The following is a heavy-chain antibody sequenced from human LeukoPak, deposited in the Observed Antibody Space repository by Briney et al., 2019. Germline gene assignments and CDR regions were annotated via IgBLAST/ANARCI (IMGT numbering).Heavy chain of an antibody. J-gene: IGHJ4*02. CDR3: TTPKYSGDDFYF. CDR2: IKSKTDGGTT. CDR1: GFTFSKAW. D-gene: IGHD5-12*01. V-gene: IGHV3-15*07. Sequence: NSGGSLRLSCAASGFTFSKAWMYWVRQAPGKGLEWVGRIKSKTDGGTTDYAAPVKGRFTISRDDSKNTLFLQMNSLKTEDTATYYCTTPKYSGDDFYFWGQGTLVTVSS.